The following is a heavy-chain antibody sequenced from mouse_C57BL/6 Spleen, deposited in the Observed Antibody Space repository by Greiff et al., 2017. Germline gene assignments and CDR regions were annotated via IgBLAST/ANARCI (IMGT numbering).Heavy chain of an antibody. Sequence: EVKLMESEGGLVQPGSSMKLSCTASGFTFSDYYMAWVRQVPEKGLEWVSNINYDGSSTYYLDSLKSRFIISRDNAKNILYLQMSSLKSEDTATYYCARGDDGYYYFDYWGQGTTLTVSS. CDR2: INYDGSST. D-gene: IGHD2-3*01. CDR1: GFTFSDYY. J-gene: IGHJ2*01. V-gene: IGHV5-16*01. CDR3: ARGDDGYYYFDY.